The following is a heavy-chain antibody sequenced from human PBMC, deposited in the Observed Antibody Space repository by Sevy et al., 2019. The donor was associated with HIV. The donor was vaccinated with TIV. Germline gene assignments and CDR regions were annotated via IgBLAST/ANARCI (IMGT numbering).Heavy chain of an antibody. V-gene: IGHV3-33*01. Sequence: GESLKISCAASGFTPSTYGMHWVRQAPGKGLEWVAVIGYDRSNKYYADSVKGRFTISRDNSKNTLFLQMDSLRAEDTAVYYCARDPRMYGDYLLAYFDYWGQGTLVTVSS. CDR2: IGYDRSNK. J-gene: IGHJ4*02. D-gene: IGHD2-8*01. CDR3: ARDPRMYGDYLLAYFDY. CDR1: GFTPSTYG.